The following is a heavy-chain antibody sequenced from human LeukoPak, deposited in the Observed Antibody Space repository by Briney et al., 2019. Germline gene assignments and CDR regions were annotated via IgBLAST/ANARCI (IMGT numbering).Heavy chain of an antibody. V-gene: IGHV3-21*01. CDR2: ISGHSTYI. CDR3: ARPLGSGWYEGGY. J-gene: IGHJ4*02. CDR1: GFTFSSYA. D-gene: IGHD6-19*01. Sequence: PGGALVLSCAASGFTFSSYAMNWGRPAPGEGGEGVSSISGHSTYIYYADSVKGRFTISRDNAESSLYLQMNTLRAEDTAVYYCARPLGSGWYEGGYWGQGTLVTVSS.